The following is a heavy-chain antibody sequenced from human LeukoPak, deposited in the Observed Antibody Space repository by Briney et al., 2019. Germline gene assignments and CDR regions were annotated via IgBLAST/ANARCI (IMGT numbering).Heavy chain of an antibody. Sequence: VASVKVSCKASGGTFSSYAISWVRQAPGQGLEWMGGIIPIFGTANYAQKFQGRVTITADESTSTAYMELSSLRSEDTAVYYCARAPKRRSYVPVPFDIWGQGTMVTVSS. CDR3: ARAPKRRSYVPVPFDI. J-gene: IGHJ3*02. CDR2: IIPIFGTA. CDR1: GGTFSSYA. D-gene: IGHD3-10*02. V-gene: IGHV1-69*13.